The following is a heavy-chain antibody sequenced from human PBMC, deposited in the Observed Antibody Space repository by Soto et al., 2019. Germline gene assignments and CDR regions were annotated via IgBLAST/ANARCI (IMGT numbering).Heavy chain of an antibody. J-gene: IGHJ4*02. CDR1: GGSFSGYY. CDR3: ARGGERGYSYGRPIDY. Sequence: PSETLSLTCAVYGGSFSGYYWSWIRQPPGKGLEWIGEINHSGSTNYNPSLKSRVTISVDTSKNQFSLKLSSVTAADTALFYCARGGERGYSYGRPIDYWGQGTLVTVSS. V-gene: IGHV4-34*01. CDR2: INHSGST. D-gene: IGHD5-18*01.